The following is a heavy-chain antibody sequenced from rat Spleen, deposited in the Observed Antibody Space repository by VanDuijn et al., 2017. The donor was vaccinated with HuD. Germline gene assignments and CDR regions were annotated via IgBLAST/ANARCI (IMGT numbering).Heavy chain of an antibody. CDR1: GYSISSSYR. CDR3: ARTGWELGFAY. CDR2: INSAGST. D-gene: IGHD4-1*01. V-gene: IGHV3-3*01. Sequence: EVQLQESGPGLVKPSQSLSLTCSVTGYSISSSYRWNWIRKFPGNKLEWMGYINSAGSTNYNPSLKSRISITRDTPKNQFFLQVNSVTTEDTATDYCARTGWELGFAYWGQGTLVTVSS. J-gene: IGHJ3*01.